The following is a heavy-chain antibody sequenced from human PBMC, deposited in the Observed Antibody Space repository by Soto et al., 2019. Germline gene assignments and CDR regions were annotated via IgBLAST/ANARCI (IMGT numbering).Heavy chain of an antibody. Sequence: QVQLVQSGAEVKKPGSSVKVSCKTSGVSFNNNGIGWVRQAPGHGLEWMGGVSPPFRTSNYARKFQGSISITADASTGTVNMELSSRTSEDTAQYYCARVLYYGSGSYSPYGMDVWGQGTTVTVSS. CDR3: ARVLYYGSGSYSPYGMDV. CDR1: GVSFNNNG. CDR2: VSPPFRTS. D-gene: IGHD3-10*01. J-gene: IGHJ6*02. V-gene: IGHV1-69*01.